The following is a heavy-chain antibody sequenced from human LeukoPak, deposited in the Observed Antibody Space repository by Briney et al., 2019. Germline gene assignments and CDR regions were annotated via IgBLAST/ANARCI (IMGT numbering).Heavy chain of an antibody. CDR1: GYTFSGYG. Sequence: ASVKVSCKASGYTFSGYGISWVRQAPGQGLEWMGWITTNTGDTIYAQKFQGSFTVTTDMSTSTAYMELRSLTSDDTAVYYWARLNRGGGDPDPGPFEYWGQGTLVTVSS. CDR3: ARLNRGGGDPDPGPFEY. CDR2: ITTNTGDT. V-gene: IGHV1-18*01. D-gene: IGHD2-21*01. J-gene: IGHJ4*02.